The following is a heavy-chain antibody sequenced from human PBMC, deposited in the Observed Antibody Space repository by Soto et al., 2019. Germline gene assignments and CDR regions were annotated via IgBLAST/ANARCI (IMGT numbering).Heavy chain of an antibody. Sequence: PGGSLRLSCAASGFTFSSYEMNWVRQAPGKGLEWVSYISSSGSTIYYADSVKGRFTISRDNAKNSLYLQMNSLRAEDTAVYYCATQTRGPSSSWPNYYYYYGMDVWGQGTTVTVSS. D-gene: IGHD6-13*01. CDR2: ISSSGSTI. CDR1: GFTFSSYE. J-gene: IGHJ6*02. V-gene: IGHV3-48*03. CDR3: ATQTRGPSSSWPNYYYYYGMDV.